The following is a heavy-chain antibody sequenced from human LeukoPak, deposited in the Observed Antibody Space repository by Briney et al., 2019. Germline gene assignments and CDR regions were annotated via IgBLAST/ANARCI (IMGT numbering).Heavy chain of an antibody. Sequence: SETLSLTCTVSGGSISSYYWRWIRQPPGKGLEWIGYIYYSGSTNYNPSLKSQVTISVDTSKNQSSLKLSSVTAADTAVYYCARVEGGSGSYYMDAWGKGTTVTVSS. J-gene: IGHJ6*03. CDR3: ARVEGGSGSYYMDA. V-gene: IGHV4-59*01. CDR1: GGSISSYY. D-gene: IGHD3-10*01. CDR2: IYYSGST.